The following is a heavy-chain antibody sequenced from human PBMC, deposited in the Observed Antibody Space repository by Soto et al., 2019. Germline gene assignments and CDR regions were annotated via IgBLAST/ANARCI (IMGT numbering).Heavy chain of an antibody. CDR1: GGSISSSSYY. CDR3: ASGWSGYYGYDWFDP. J-gene: IGHJ5*02. Sequence: SETLSLTCTVSGGSISSSSYYWGWIRQPPGKGLEWIGSIYYSGSTYYNPSLKSRVTISVDTSKNQFSLKLSSVTAADTAVYYCASGWSGYYGYDWFDPWGQGTLVTVS. CDR2: IYYSGST. V-gene: IGHV4-39*01. D-gene: IGHD3-3*01.